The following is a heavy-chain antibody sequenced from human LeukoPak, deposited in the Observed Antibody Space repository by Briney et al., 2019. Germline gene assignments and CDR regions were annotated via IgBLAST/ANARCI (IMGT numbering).Heavy chain of an antibody. CDR2: INPNSGGT. CDR1: GYTFTGYY. V-gene: IGHV1-2*02. D-gene: IGHD6-13*01. J-gene: IGHJ3*02. Sequence: GASVKVSCKASGYTFTGYYMHWVRQAPGQGLEWMGWINPNSGGTNYAQKFQGRVTMTRDTSISTAYMELSRLRSDDTAVYYCASWLRIAAAGSDAFDIWGQGTMVTVSS. CDR3: ASWLRIAAAGSDAFDI.